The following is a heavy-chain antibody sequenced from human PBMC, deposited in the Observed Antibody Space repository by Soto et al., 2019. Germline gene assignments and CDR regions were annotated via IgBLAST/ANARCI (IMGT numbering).Heavy chain of an antibody. CDR2: IKHDGNEN. J-gene: IGHJ4*02. CDR1: GFMFGTYW. Sequence: VQLVESGGDSVQPGGSLRLSCEASGFMFGTYWMSWVRQAPGKGLEWVANIKHDGNENFFGDSVKGRFTSSRDNAKNSLYLEMNDLRVDDTGVYYCVRWDGFFGAGGVDWGQGTLVTVSS. V-gene: IGHV3-7*01. CDR3: VRWDGFFGAGGVD. D-gene: IGHD3-16*01.